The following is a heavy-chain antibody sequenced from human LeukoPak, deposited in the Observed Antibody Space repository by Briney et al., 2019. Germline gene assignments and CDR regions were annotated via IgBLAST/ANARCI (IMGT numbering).Heavy chain of an antibody. V-gene: IGHV1-2*02. CDR2: INPNSGGT. CDR1: GYTFTGYY. J-gene: IGHJ6*03. Sequence: ASVKVSCKASGYTFTGYYMHWVRQAPGQGLEWMGWINPNSGGTNYAQKFQGRVTMTRDTSISTAYMELSRLRSDDTAVYYCASANSSIAARTGTYYYYYMDVWGKGTTVTVSS. CDR3: ASANSSIAARTGTYYYYYMDV. D-gene: IGHD6-6*01.